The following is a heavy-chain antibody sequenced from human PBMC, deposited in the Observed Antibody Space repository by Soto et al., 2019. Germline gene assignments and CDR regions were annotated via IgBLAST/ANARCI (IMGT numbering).Heavy chain of an antibody. J-gene: IGHJ4*02. D-gene: IGHD2-8*02. CDR2: INHSGST. CDR3: ARDKITGLFDY. V-gene: IGHV4-34*01. Sequence: QVQLQQWGAGLLKPSETLSLTCAVYGGSFSGYYWTWIRQPPGTGLEWIGEINHSGSTNYNPSLKSRVTISVDPAGIQFSLKLTSVTAADTAVYYCARDKITGLFDYWGQGTLVTVSS. CDR1: GGSFSGYY.